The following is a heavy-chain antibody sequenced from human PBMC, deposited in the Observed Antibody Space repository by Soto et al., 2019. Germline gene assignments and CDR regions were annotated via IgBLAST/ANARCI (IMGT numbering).Heavy chain of an antibody. CDR1: GFTFRGDA. CDR2: ISGSGEMT. D-gene: IGHD1-1*01. CDR3: ARSEMTYNWND. Sequence: EVQLLESGGDLVQPGGSLRLACAASGFTFRGDAMSWVRQAPGKGLEWVSSISGSGEMTHYAESVKGWFTISRDNSKNTLYLQMESLRAEDTALYYCARSEMTYNWNDWGQGTLVTVSS. V-gene: IGHV3-23*01. J-gene: IGHJ4*02.